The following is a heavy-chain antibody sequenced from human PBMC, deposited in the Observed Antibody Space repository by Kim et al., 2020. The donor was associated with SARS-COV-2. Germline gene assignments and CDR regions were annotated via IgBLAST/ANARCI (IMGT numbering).Heavy chain of an antibody. J-gene: IGHJ4*02. V-gene: IGHV4-61*08. CDR2: IYFSGTT. D-gene: IGHD3-22*01. CDR1: GGSXSSSGYY. CDR3: ARDKYYYDSDGYYAYYFDY. Sequence: SETLSLTCTVSGGSXSSSGYYWTWIRQAPGKGLEWIGSIYFSGTTNYNPSLKSRVTISVDTSKNQFSLKLSSVTAADTAVYYCARDKYYYDSDGYYAYYFDYWGQGTLVTVSS.